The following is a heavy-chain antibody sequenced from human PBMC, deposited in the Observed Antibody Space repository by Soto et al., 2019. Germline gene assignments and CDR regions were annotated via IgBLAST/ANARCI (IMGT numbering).Heavy chain of an antibody. CDR1: GYIFVNYG. CDR2: ISPYSGNT. Sequence: QVQLVQSGDEVRKPGSSVKVSCKASGYIFVNYGITWVRQAPGQGLEWMGWISPYSGNTHYASKVQGRLTMTTDTPTRAAYMDLGSLTSEATAVYYCALVDNYVTPTPQDVWGQGTTVTVSS. J-gene: IGHJ6*02. V-gene: IGHV1-18*01. D-gene: IGHD2-8*02. CDR3: ALVDNYVTPTPQDV.